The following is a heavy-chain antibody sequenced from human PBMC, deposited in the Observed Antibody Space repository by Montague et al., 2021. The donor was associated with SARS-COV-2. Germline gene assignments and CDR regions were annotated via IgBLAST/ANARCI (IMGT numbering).Heavy chain of an antibody. CDR2: ISGGNT. CDR1: GGSFNDYY. Sequence: ETLSLTCAVYGGSFNDYYWTWVRQPPGKGLELVSGISGGNTYYADSVTGRFTISRDNSKNTLYLQMNSLRAEDTAVYYCARVWRGIDDSRDYWGQGTLVTVSS. D-gene: IGHD1-26*01. V-gene: IGHV3-53*01. CDR3: ARVWRGIDDSRDY. J-gene: IGHJ4*02.